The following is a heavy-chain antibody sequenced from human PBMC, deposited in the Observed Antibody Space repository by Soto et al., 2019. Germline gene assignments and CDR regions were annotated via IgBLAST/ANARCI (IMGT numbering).Heavy chain of an antibody. J-gene: IGHJ5*02. CDR3: ARGEGDVAATLIDRRNWFDP. V-gene: IGHV4-34*01. CDR1: GGSFSGYY. Sequence: SETLSLTCAVYGGSFSGYYWSWIRQPPGKGLEWIGEINHSGSTNYNPSLKSRVTISVDTSKNQFSLKLSSVTAADTAAYYCARGEGDVAATLIDRRNWFDPWGQGTLVTVSS. CDR2: INHSGST. D-gene: IGHD2-15*01.